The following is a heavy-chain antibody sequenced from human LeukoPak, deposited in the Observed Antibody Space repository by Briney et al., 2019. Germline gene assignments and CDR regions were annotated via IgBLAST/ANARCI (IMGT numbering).Heavy chain of an antibody. CDR1: GGSLSSYY. J-gene: IGHJ6*03. CDR3: ARLTWDLPPGGLYYNYYIDV. V-gene: IGHV4-34*01. CDR2: ISHSGGA. D-gene: IGHD1-26*01. Sequence: PSETLSRTCAVYGGSLSSYYWTCVRQPPGKGLEWIGEISHSGGANYSPSLKSRVTISLDTSKNQFSLRLTSVTAADTAVYYCARLTWDLPPGGLYYNYYIDVWDKGATVTVSS.